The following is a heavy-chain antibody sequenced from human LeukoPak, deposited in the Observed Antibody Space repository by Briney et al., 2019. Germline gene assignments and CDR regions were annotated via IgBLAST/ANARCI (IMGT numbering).Heavy chain of an antibody. J-gene: IGHJ4*02. CDR1: GCTFTSYG. D-gene: IGHD5-12*01. V-gene: IGHV1-18*01. CDR3: ARERYSGYDAEFDY. CDR2: ISAYNGNT. Sequence: ASVKVSCKASGCTFTSYGISWVRQAPGQGLEWMGWISAYNGNTNYAQKLQGRVTMTTDTSTSTAYMELRSLRSDDTAVYYCARERYSGYDAEFDYWGQGTLVTVSS.